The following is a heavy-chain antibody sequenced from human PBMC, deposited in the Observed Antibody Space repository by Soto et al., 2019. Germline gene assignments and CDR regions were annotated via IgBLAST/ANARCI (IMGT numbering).Heavy chain of an antibody. D-gene: IGHD1-1*01. CDR1: GYTFTGYY. J-gene: IGHJ4*02. CDR3: AREPRGRKLEPVFDY. CDR2: INPNSGGT. Sequence: QVQLVQAGAEVKTPGASVKVSCKASGYTFTGYYMHWVRQAPGQGLEWMGWINPNSGGTNYAQKFQGWVTMTRVTSISTAYMDLSRLRSDDTAVYYCAREPRGRKLEPVFDYWGQGTLVTVSS. V-gene: IGHV1-2*04.